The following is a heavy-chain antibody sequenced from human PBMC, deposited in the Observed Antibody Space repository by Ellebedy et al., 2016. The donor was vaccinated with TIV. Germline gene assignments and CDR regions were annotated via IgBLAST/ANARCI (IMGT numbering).Heavy chain of an antibody. Sequence: SETLSLXCTVPGGSVSSGSYYWSWIRQPPGKGLEWIGYIHYSGSTNYNPSLKSRLTISVDPSKNQFFMNLTSVTAADTALYFCARATGLSKARAFDYWGQGTLVTVSS. CDR3: ARATGLSKARAFDY. CDR2: IHYSGST. D-gene: IGHD3-9*01. J-gene: IGHJ4*02. V-gene: IGHV4-61*01. CDR1: GGSVSSGSYY.